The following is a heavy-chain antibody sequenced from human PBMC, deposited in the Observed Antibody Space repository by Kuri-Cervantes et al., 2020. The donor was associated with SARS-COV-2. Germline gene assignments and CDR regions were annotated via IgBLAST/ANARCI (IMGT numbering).Heavy chain of an antibody. J-gene: IGHJ4*02. CDR2: ISGGGSSS. V-gene: IGHV3-23*01. CDR1: GLTFSSYA. CDR3: AKDRDYYSRPPTFHY. D-gene: IGHD2-2*01. Sequence: GGCLRLSCAVSGLTFSSYAMSWVRQAPGKVLEWVSCISGGGSSSDYSDSVKGRFTISRDNSTNTLYLVMNNLRGEDTAVYFCAKDRDYYSRPPTFHYWGQGAQVTVSS.